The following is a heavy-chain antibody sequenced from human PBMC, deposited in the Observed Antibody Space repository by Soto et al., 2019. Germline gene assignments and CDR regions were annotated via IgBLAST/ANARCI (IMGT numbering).Heavy chain of an antibody. V-gene: IGHV1-18*01. CDR3: ARALPGGGGITGTTGWFQP. CDR2: ISAYNGNT. D-gene: IGHD1-20*01. CDR1: GYTFTSYG. J-gene: IGHJ5*02. Sequence: ASVKVSCKASGYTFTSYGISWVRQAPGQGLEWMGWISAYNGNTNYAQKLQGRVTMTTDTSTSTAYMELRSLRSDDTAVYYCARALPGGGGITGTTGWFQPRGQGTLVTVSS.